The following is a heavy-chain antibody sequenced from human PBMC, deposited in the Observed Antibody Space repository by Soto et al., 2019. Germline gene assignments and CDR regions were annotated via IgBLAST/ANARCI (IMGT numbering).Heavy chain of an antibody. CDR1: GGSISSSIW. Sequence: SEILSLTSAVSGGSISSSIWWSWVRQTTGKGLEWMGESEHGGSINYNPALKSRVTISVDKSKNQFSLKLSSVTAADTAVYYCARDLFGTFDPWGQGTQVTVSS. D-gene: IGHD3-16*01. V-gene: IGHV4-4*02. CDR3: ARDLFGTFDP. J-gene: IGHJ5*02. CDR2: SEHGGSI.